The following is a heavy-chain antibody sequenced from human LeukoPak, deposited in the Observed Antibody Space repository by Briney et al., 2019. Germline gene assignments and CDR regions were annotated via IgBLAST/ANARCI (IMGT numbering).Heavy chain of an antibody. CDR1: GGSFSGYY. CDR2: INHSGST. CDR3: ARGDYDILTGYYRGFDY. J-gene: IGHJ4*02. Sequence: SETLSLTSAVYGGSFSGYYWSWIRQPPGKGLEWIGEINHSGSTNYNPSLKSRVTISVDTSKNQFSLKLSSVTAADTAVYYCARGDYDILTGYYRGFDYWGQGTLVTVSS. V-gene: IGHV4-34*01. D-gene: IGHD3-9*01.